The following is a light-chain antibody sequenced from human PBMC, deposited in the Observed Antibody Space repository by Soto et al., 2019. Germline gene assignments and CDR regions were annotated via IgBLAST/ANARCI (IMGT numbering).Light chain of an antibody. CDR3: QQYYSTPPT. V-gene: IGKV4-1*01. J-gene: IGKJ2*01. CDR1: QSVLYSSNNKNY. Sequence: DIVMTQSPDSRPVSLGERSSINCESSQSVLYSSNNKNYLAWYQQKPGQPPKLLIYWASTRESGVPDRFSGSGSGTDFTLTINSLQAEDVAVYYCQQYYSTPPTFGQGTKLEIK. CDR2: WAS.